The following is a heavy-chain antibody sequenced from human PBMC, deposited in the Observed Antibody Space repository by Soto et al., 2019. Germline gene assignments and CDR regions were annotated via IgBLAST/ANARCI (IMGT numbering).Heavy chain of an antibody. CDR1: GGSISSGGYS. Sequence: QLQLQESGSGLVKPSQPLSLTCAVSGGSISSGGYSWSWIRQPLGKGLEWIGYIYHSGSTYYNPSLKSRVTGSVDRSKSHFSLKLSSVTAADTAVYYCARAQGKLLLLFAYWGQGTLVTVSS. J-gene: IGHJ4*02. D-gene: IGHD2-15*01. CDR2: IYHSGST. V-gene: IGHV4-30-2*01. CDR3: ARAQGKLLLLFAY.